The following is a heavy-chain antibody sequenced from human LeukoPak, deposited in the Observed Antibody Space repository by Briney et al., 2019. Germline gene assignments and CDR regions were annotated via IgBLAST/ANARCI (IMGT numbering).Heavy chain of an antibody. D-gene: IGHD3-16*02. CDR1: GYTFTGYY. CDR3: ARGNTYYDYVWGSYRYRYCQH. V-gene: IGHV1-2*02. CDR2: INPNSGGT. J-gene: IGHJ1*01. Sequence: ASVKVSCKASGYTFTGYYMHWVRQAPGQGLEWMGWINPNSGGTNYAQKFQGRVTMTRDTSISTAYMELSRLRSDDTAVYYCARGNTYYDYVWGSYRYRYCQHWGQGTLVTVSS.